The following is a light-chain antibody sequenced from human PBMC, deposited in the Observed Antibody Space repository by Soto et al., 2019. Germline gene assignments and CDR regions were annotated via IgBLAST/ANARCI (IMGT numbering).Light chain of an antibody. CDR2: GAY. J-gene: IGKJ1*01. V-gene: IGKV3-15*01. CDR1: RSVSSN. Sequence: EIVMTQSPATLSVSPGERASLSCRASRSVSSNLAWYQQKPGQAPRLLIYGAYTRATGIPDRFSGSGSGTEFTLTLSSLQSEDFAVYYCQQYDTWPRAFGRGTKVEIK. CDR3: QQYDTWPRA.